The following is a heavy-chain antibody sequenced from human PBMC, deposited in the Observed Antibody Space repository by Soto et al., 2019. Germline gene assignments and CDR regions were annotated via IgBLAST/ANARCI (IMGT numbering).Heavy chain of an antibody. V-gene: IGHV3-23*01. CDR2: IIGAGRST. J-gene: IGHJ4*01. CDR3: AASPSSITARFFDY. D-gene: IGHD6-6*01. CDR1: GFHLSTST. Sequence: GGSLRLTCAAPGFHLSTSTMTYVRQAPGTGLEWVSSIIGAGRSTYYADSVEGRFTISRDNSKNTLYLQMNSLRAEDTAKYYCAASPSSITARFFDYWGRGTLVTVSS.